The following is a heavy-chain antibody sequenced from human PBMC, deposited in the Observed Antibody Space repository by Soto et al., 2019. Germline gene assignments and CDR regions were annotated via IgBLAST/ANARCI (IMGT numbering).Heavy chain of an antibody. J-gene: IGHJ6*02. Sequence: HPGGSLRLSCAASGFTFSSYWMSWVRQAPGKGLEWVANIKQDGSEKYYVDSVKGRFTISRDNAKNSLYLQMNSLRAEDTAVYYCARKGYSYGLEYYYGMDVWGQGTTVTVSS. D-gene: IGHD5-18*01. V-gene: IGHV3-7*03. CDR2: IKQDGSEK. CDR1: GFTFSSYW. CDR3: ARKGYSYGLEYYYGMDV.